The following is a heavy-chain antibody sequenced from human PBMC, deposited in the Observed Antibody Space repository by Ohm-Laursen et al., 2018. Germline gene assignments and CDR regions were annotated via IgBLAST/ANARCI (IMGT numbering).Heavy chain of an antibody. CDR2: IKFRDDYT. V-gene: IGHV1-46*01. CDR3: ARDFNWATDY. D-gene: IGHD3-16*01. J-gene: IGHJ4*02. CDR1: GYTFTGYY. Sequence: GASVKVSCKASGYTFTGYYMHWVRQAPGQGLEWMGIIKFRDDYTAYAQRFQGRLTTTKDTSTGTFYMELSSLRSEDTAVYHCARDFNWATDYWGQGTQVTVSS.